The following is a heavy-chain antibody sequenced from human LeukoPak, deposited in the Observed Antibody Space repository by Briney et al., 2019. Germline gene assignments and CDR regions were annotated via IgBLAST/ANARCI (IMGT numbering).Heavy chain of an antibody. V-gene: IGHV3-23*01. CDR3: ARGCDGTSCYASFDS. CDR2: ISGSGGST. D-gene: IGHD2-2*01. Sequence: GGSLRLSCAASGFTFSSYAMSWVRQAPGKGLEWVSAISGSGGSTYYADSVKGRFTISRDSAKNTLYLQMNSLRAEDTAVYYCARGCDGTSCYASFDSWGQGTLVTVSS. CDR1: GFTFSSYA. J-gene: IGHJ4*02.